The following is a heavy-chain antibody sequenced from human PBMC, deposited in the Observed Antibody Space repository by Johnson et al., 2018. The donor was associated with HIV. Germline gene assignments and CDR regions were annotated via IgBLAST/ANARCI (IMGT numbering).Heavy chain of an antibody. Sequence: VQLVESGGGLVQPGRSLRLSCAASGFTFDDYAMHWVRQAPGKGLEWVSGISWNSGSIGYADSVKGRFTLSRDNSKNTLYLQMNSLRAEDTAVYYCAREVAGDYGDSPGAFDIWGQGTMVTVSS. CDR1: GFTFDDYA. CDR2: ISWNSGSI. V-gene: IGHV3-9*01. J-gene: IGHJ3*02. D-gene: IGHD4-17*01. CDR3: AREVAGDYGDSPGAFDI.